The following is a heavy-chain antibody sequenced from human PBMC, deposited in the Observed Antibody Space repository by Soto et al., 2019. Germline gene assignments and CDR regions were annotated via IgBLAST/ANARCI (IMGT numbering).Heavy chain of an antibody. CDR3: TRETGLVGVTTSDS. J-gene: IGHJ4*02. D-gene: IGHD1-26*01. CDR2: ISPYNGNT. CDR1: GYTFTSYN. Sequence: QVQLVQSGAEGKKPGASVRVSCKASGYTFTSYNINWVRQAPGQGLEWMGGISPYNGNTKYAQKLQGRVTLTTDTSTSTDYMELRSLRSDDTAVYYCTRETGLVGVTTSDSWGQGTLVTVSS. V-gene: IGHV1-18*04.